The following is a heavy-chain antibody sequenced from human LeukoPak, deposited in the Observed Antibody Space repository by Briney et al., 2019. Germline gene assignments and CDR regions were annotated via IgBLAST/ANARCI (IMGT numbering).Heavy chain of an antibody. CDR3: ARDLRVVPAAIN. D-gene: IGHD2-2*02. J-gene: IGHJ4*02. Sequence: ASVKVSCKASGYTFTGYYMHWVRQAPGQGLEWMGWINPNSGGTNYAQRFQGRVTMTRDTSISTAYMELSRLRSDDTAVYYCARDLRVVPAAINWGQGTLVTVSS. V-gene: IGHV1-2*02. CDR1: GYTFTGYY. CDR2: INPNSGGT.